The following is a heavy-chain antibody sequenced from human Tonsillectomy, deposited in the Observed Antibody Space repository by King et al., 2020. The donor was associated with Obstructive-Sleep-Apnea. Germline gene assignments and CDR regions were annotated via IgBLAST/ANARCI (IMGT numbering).Heavy chain of an antibody. Sequence: VQLQESGPGLVKPSQTLSLTCTVSGGSISSGDYYWSWIRQPPGKGLEWIGYIYYSGSTYYNPSLKSRVTISVDTSKIQFSLKLSSVTAADTAVYYCAREDSDYGDYGGRFDYWGQGTLVTVSS. D-gene: IGHD4-17*01. CDR3: AREDSDYGDYGGRFDY. V-gene: IGHV4-30-4*01. CDR2: IYYSGST. CDR1: GGSISSGDYY. J-gene: IGHJ4*02.